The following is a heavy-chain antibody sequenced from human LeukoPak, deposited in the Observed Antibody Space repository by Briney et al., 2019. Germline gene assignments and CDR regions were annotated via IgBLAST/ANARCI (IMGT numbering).Heavy chain of an antibody. J-gene: IGHJ5*02. CDR1: GFTFSSYE. V-gene: IGHV3-48*03. Sequence: GGSLRLSCAASGFTFSSYEMNWVRQAPGKGLEWVSYITNSGSTIYYADSVKGRFTISRDNAKNSLYLQMNSLRAEDTAVYYCARDSSGSFRWFDPWGQGTLVTVSS. D-gene: IGHD3-22*01. CDR2: ITNSGSTI. CDR3: ARDSSGSFRWFDP.